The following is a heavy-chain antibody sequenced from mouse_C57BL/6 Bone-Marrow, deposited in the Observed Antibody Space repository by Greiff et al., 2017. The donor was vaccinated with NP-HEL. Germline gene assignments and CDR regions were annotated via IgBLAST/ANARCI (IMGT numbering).Heavy chain of an antibody. CDR1: GYTFTSYW. D-gene: IGHD2-5*01. CDR2: IHPKSGST. CDR3: ARTHSNCAWFAY. V-gene: IGHV1-64*01. J-gene: IGHJ3*01. Sequence: QVQLQQPGAELVKPGASVKLSCKASGYTFTSYWMHWVKQRPGQGLEWIGMIHPKSGSTNYNEKFKSKATLTVDKSSSTAYMQLSSLTSEDSAVYYCARTHSNCAWFAYWGQGTLVTVSA.